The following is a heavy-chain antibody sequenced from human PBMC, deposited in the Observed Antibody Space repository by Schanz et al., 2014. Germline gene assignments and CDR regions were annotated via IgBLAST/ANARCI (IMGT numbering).Heavy chain of an antibody. V-gene: IGHV4-4*07. CDR1: GGSISSYY. J-gene: IGHJ5*02. CDR2: IYTSGST. D-gene: IGHD1-1*01. Sequence: QVQLQESGPGLVKPSETLSLTCTVSGGSISSYYWSWIRQPAGKGLEWIGRIYTSGSTNYNPSLKSRVTMSVDPSKNQFPLKLSSVTAADTAVYYCARTRTTGTTFTWFDPWGQGTLVTVSS. CDR3: ARTRTTGTTFTWFDP.